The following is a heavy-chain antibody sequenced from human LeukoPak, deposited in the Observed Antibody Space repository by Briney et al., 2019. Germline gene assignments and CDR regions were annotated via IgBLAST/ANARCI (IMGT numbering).Heavy chain of an antibody. CDR2: IYSGGNT. V-gene: IGHV3-66*01. Sequence: HSGGSLRLSCAASGFTVSNNFMTWVLQAPGKGPECVSVIYSGGNTYYADSVKGRFTISRDNSKNTLYLQMNSLRAEDTAVYYCARKSDLLMVRGGDCWGQGALVTVSS. CDR3: ARKSDLLMVRGGDC. CDR1: GFTVSNNF. D-gene: IGHD3-10*01. J-gene: IGHJ4*02.